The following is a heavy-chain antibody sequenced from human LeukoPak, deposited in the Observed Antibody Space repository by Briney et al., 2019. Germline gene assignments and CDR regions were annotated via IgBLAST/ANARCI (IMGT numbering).Heavy chain of an antibody. Sequence: SLRLSCAASGFTFDDYAMHWVRQAPGKGLEWVSGLSWDSTNIGYADSVKGRFTVSRDNSKNSLYLEMNSLLTEDTALYYCFVSEGAFDIWGQGTTVAVSS. V-gene: IGHV3-9*01. CDR1: GFTFDDYA. J-gene: IGHJ3*02. CDR3: FVSEGAFDI. D-gene: IGHD5/OR15-5a*01. CDR2: LSWDSTNI.